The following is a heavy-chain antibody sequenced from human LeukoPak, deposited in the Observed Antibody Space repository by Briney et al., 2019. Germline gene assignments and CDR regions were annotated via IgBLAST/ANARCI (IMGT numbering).Heavy chain of an antibody. CDR2: IYYSGGT. CDR3: ARHAGHSSSQVDY. CDR1: GGSISSYH. Sequence: SETLSLTCTVSGGSISSYHWSWIRQPPGKGLEWIGYIYYSGGTNYNPSLKSRVTISVDTSKNQFSLKLSSVTAADTAVYYCARHAGHSSSQVDYWGQGTLVTVPS. V-gene: IGHV4-59*08. J-gene: IGHJ4*02. D-gene: IGHD6-13*01.